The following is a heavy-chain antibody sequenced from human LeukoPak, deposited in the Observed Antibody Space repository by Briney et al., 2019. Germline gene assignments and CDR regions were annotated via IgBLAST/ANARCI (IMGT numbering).Heavy chain of an antibody. CDR3: AKYGSHYYYDSSGYYPLGNWFDP. CDR1: GFTFSSYA. CDR2: ISGSGGST. V-gene: IGHV3-23*01. D-gene: IGHD3-22*01. Sequence: RGSLRLSCAASGFTFSSYAMSWVRQAPGKGLEWVSAISGSGGSTYYADSVKGRFTISRDNSKNTLYLQMNSLRAEDTAVYYCAKYGSHYYYDSSGYYPLGNWFDPWGQGTLVTVSS. J-gene: IGHJ5*02.